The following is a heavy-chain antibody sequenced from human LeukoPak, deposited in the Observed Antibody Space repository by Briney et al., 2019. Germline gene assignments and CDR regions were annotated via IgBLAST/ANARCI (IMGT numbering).Heavy chain of an antibody. CDR1: GGSISSYY. CDR2: IYYSGST. J-gene: IGHJ3*02. Sequence: SETLSLTCTVSGGSISSYYWSWIRRPPGKGLEWIGYIYYSGSTNYNPSLKSRVTISVDTSKNQFSLKLSSVTAADTAMYYCARLKWFGVFDIWGQGTMVTVSS. CDR3: ARLKWFGVFDI. D-gene: IGHD3-10*01. V-gene: IGHV4-59*01.